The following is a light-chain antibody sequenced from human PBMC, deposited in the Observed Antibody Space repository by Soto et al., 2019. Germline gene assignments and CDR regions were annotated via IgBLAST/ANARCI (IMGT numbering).Light chain of an antibody. CDR1: QSIGGF. Sequence: DIQMTQSPSSLSVSVGDRVTITCRASQSIGGFLNWYQQKLVKAPKLLIYKASSLESGVPPRFSGSGSGTEFTLTISSLQSDDFATYYCQQYNSYSLTFGGGTKVDIK. V-gene: IGKV1-5*03. J-gene: IGKJ4*01. CDR2: KAS. CDR3: QQYNSYSLT.